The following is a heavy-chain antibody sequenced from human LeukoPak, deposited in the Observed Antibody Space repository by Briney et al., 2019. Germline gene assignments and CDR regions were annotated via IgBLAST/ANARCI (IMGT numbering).Heavy chain of an antibody. D-gene: IGHD6-19*01. CDR3: ARVFSGWPRY. V-gene: IGHV3-53*01. Sequence: GGSLRFSCAASGFTVSSNYMSWVRQAPGKGLEWVSVIYSGGSTYYADSVKGRFTISRDNSKNTLYLQMNSLRAEDTAVYYCARVFSGWPRYWGQGTLVTVSS. J-gene: IGHJ4*02. CDR2: IYSGGST. CDR1: GFTVSSNY.